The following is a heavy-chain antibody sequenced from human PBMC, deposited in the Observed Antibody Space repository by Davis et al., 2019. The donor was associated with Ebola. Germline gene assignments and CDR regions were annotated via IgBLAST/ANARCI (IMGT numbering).Heavy chain of an antibody. CDR2: INSDGSST. V-gene: IGHV3-74*01. D-gene: IGHD6-13*01. J-gene: IGHJ6*04. CDR3: ARDQQLPPVHYYYGMDV. CDR1: GFTFSSYW. Sequence: GESLKISCAASGFTFSSYWMHWVRQAPGKGLVWVSRINSDGSSTSYADSVKGRFTISRDNAKNSLYLQMNSLRAEDTAVYYCARDQQLPPVHYYYGMDVWGKGTTVTVSS.